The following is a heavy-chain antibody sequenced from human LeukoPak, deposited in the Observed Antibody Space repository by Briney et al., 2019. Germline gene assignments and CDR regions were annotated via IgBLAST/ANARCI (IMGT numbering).Heavy chain of an antibody. CDR1: GFTFSNYA. J-gene: IGHJ3*02. Sequence: GGSLRLSCAASGFTFSNYAMSWVRLAPGKGLEWVSAISGRGGSTYYADSVKGRFTISRDNSKNTLYLQMNSLRAEDTAVYYCAKCYYDSSGYYFGAFDIWGQGTMVTVSS. V-gene: IGHV3-23*01. CDR3: AKCYYDSSGYYFGAFDI. CDR2: ISGRGGST. D-gene: IGHD3-22*01.